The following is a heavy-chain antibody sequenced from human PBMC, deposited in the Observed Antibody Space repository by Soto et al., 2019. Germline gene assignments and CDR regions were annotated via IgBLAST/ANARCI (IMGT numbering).Heavy chain of an antibody. CDR1: GGSISSYY. J-gene: IGHJ3*02. V-gene: IGHV4-59*01. Sequence: SETLSLTCTVSGGSISSYYWSWIRQPPGKGLEWIGYIYYSGSTNYNPSLKSRVTISVDTSKNQFSLKLSSVTAADTAVYYCERERYCGGDCSYDAFDIWGQGTMVTV. CDR2: IYYSGST. D-gene: IGHD2-21*02. CDR3: ERERYCGGDCSYDAFDI.